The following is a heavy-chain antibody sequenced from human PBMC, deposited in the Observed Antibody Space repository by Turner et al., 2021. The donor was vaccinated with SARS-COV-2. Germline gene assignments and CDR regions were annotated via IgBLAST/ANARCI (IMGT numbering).Heavy chain of an antibody. CDR1: GCSTSSSSYY. D-gene: IGHD5-18*01. Sequence: QLQLQESGPGLVKPSETLSLTCPVAGCSTSSSSYYWGSIRQPPGKGLEWIGCISYSGSTFYNPSLKGRVTISVDTSKNQFSLKLSSVTAADTAVYYCASTVWLRGAFDMWGEGTMVTVSS. J-gene: IGHJ3*02. CDR2: ISYSGST. V-gene: IGHV4-39*01. CDR3: ASTVWLRGAFDM.